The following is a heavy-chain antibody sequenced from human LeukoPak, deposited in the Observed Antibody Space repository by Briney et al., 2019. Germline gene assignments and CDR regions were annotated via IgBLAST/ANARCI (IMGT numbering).Heavy chain of an antibody. CDR2: IHYTGST. CDR1: SDSISSSY. CDR3: ARLRPLGQVGAYYYHSMDV. Sequence: SETLSLTCTVSSDSISSSYWSWIRQPPGKGLEWIGYIHYTGSTNYNPSLKSRVTMSVDTSKNQFFLRLNSVTAADTAVYYCARLRPLGQVGAYYYHSMDVWGQGTTVTVSS. V-gene: IGHV4-59*08. J-gene: IGHJ6*02.